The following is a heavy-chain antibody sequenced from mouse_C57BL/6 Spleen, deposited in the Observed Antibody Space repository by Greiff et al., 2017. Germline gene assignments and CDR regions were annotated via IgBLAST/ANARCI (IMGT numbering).Heavy chain of an antibody. CDR2: IDPETGGT. V-gene: IGHV1-15*01. J-gene: IGHJ3*01. Sequence: VQLQQSGAELVRPGASVTLSCKASGYTFTDYEMHWVKQTPVHGLEWIGAIDPETGGTAYNQKFKGKAILTADKSSSTAYMELRSLTSEDSAVYYCTREDYYGSPAYWGQGTLVTVSA. CDR3: TREDYYGSPAY. CDR1: GYTFTDYE. D-gene: IGHD1-1*01.